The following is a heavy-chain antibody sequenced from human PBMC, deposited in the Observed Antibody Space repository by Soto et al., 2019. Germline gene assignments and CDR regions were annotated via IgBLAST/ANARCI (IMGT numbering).Heavy chain of an antibody. Sequence: PGGSLRLSCAGSGFTFSSYAMSWVRQAPGKGLEWVSAISGSGAGTYYADSVKGRFTISRDNSKNMLYLQMNSLRAEDTAVYYCAATRQQQLASFDYWGQGTLVTVS. V-gene: IGHV3-23*01. CDR2: ISGSGAGT. J-gene: IGHJ4*02. CDR1: GFTFSSYA. D-gene: IGHD6-13*01. CDR3: AATRQQQLASFDY.